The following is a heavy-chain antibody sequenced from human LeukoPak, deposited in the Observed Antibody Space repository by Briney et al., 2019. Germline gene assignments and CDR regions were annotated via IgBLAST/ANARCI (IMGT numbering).Heavy chain of an antibody. CDR3: ARFIAAPYYFDY. Sequence: PGGSLRLSCAASGFTFSSYGMHWVRQAPGKGLEWVAVISYDGSNKYYADSVKGRFTISRDNSKNTQYLQMNSLRAEDTAVYYCARFIAAPYYFDYWGRGTLVTVSS. V-gene: IGHV3-30*03. D-gene: IGHD6-13*01. CDR2: ISYDGSNK. J-gene: IGHJ4*02. CDR1: GFTFSSYG.